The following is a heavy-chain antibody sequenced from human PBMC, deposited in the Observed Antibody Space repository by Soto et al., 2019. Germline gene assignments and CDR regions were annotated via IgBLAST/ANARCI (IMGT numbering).Heavy chain of an antibody. CDR3: ARDLLTNYYGSGSYYLFDY. J-gene: IGHJ4*02. D-gene: IGHD3-10*01. CDR2: INPNSGGT. CDR1: GYTFTGYY. V-gene: IGHV1-2*04. Sequence: GASVKVSCKASGYTFTGYYMHWVRQAPGQGLEWMGWINPNSGGTNYAQKFQGWVTMTRDTSISTAYMELSRLRSDDTAVYYCARDLLTNYYGSGSYYLFDYWGQGTLVTVSS.